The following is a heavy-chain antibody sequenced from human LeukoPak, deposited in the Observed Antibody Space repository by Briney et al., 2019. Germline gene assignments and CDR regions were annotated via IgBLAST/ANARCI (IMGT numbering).Heavy chain of an antibody. CDR2: ISGSATST. CDR1: GITLKNYA. D-gene: IGHD2-2*01. V-gene: IGHV3-23*01. CDR3: AAHASSNSFWEH. Sequence: GGSLRLSCAAPGITLKNYALSWVRQAPGKGLEWVSAISGSATSTYYADSVKGRFTIARDDSERTLSLQMNSLRAEDTAVYYCAAHASSNSFWEHWGQGALVTVSS. J-gene: IGHJ4*02.